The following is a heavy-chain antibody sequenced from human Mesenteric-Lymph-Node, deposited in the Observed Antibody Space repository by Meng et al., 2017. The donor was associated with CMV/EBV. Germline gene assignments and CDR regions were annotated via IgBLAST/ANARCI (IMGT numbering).Heavy chain of an antibody. CDR2: IYYSGST. D-gene: IGHD1/OR15-1a*01. Sequence: GSLRLSCTVSGGSVSSGSYYWSWIRQPPGKGLEWIGYIYYSGSTNYNPSLKSRVTISVDTSKNQFSLKLSSVTAADPAVYYCARDYEELEQNPNHGFFWFDPWGQGTLVTVSS. J-gene: IGHJ5*02. CDR1: GGSVSSGSYY. V-gene: IGHV4-61*01. CDR3: ARDYEELEQNPNHGFFWFDP.